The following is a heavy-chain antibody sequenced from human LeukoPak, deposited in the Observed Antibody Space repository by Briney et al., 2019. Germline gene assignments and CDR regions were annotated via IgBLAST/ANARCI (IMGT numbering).Heavy chain of an antibody. Sequence: SETLSLTCTVSGGSISSSSYYWGWIRQPPGKGLEWIGSIYYSGSTYYNPSLKSRVTISVDTSKNQFSLKLSSVTAADTAVYYCARGRSGYVNSVFPFDYWGQGTLVTVSS. CDR1: GGSISSSSYY. V-gene: IGHV4-39*01. J-gene: IGHJ4*02. CDR3: ARGRSGYVNSVFPFDY. CDR2: IYYSGST. D-gene: IGHD5-12*01.